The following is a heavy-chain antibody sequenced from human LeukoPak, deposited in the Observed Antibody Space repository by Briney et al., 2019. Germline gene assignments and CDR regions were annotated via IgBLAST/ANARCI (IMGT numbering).Heavy chain of an antibody. Sequence: PSQTLSLTCAVSGGSISSGGYSWRWIRQPPGKGLEWIGYIYHSGSTYYNPSLKSRVTISVDRSKNQFSLKLSSVTAADTAVYYCARAPRDMEDDAFDIWGQGTMVTVSP. J-gene: IGHJ3*02. V-gene: IGHV4-30-2*01. CDR3: ARAPRDMEDDAFDI. CDR2: IYHSGST. D-gene: IGHD5-24*01. CDR1: GGSISSGGYS.